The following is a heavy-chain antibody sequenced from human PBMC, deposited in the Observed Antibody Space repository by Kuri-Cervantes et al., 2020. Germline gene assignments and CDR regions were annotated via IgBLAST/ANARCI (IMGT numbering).Heavy chain of an antibody. D-gene: IGHD1-26*01. V-gene: IGHV4-38-2*01. CDR3: ARPKGAILAFDM. J-gene: IGHJ3*02. CDR2: VYHTGTT. CDR1: GYSISSGYY. Sequence: SQTLSLTCAVSGYSISSGYYWGWIRQSPGKGLEWIGTVYHTGTTYYNPSLSSRVTISIDTSKNQYSLSLSSVTAADTAVYYCARPKGAILAFDMWGQGTMVTVSS.